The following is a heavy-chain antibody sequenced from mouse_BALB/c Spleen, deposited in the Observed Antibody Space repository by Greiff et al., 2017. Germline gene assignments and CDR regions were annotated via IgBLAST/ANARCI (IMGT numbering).Heavy chain of an antibody. Sequence: EVKLVESGGGLVQPGGSRKLSCAASGFTFSSFGMHWVRQAPEKGLEWVAYISSGSSTIYYADTVKGRFTISRDNPKNTLFLQMSSRRSEDTAMYYCARDYDEDYLDYWGQGTTLTVSS. CDR3: ARDYDEDYLDY. CDR1: GFTFSSFG. J-gene: IGHJ2*01. CDR2: ISSGSSTI. V-gene: IGHV5-17*02. D-gene: IGHD2-4*01.